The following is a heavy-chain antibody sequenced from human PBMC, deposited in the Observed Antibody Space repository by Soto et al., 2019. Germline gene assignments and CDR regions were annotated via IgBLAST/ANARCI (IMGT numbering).Heavy chain of an antibody. V-gene: IGHV4-39*01. Sequence: SETLSLTCNVSGASMRSSSYYWGWIRQSPGKVPEWIGSIYYSGTPNYNPSLKSRVTISVDTSKNQFSLKLSSVTAADTAVYYCARRWRISRGYFDYWGQGTLVTVSS. CDR1: GASMRSSSYY. J-gene: IGHJ4*02. D-gene: IGHD2-15*01. CDR2: IYYSGTP. CDR3: ARRWRISRGYFDY.